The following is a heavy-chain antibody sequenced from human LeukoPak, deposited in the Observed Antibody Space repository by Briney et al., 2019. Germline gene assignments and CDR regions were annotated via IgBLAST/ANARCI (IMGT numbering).Heavy chain of an antibody. D-gene: IGHD3-9*01. CDR2: IYYSGST. J-gene: IGHJ6*03. Sequence: SETLSLTCTVSGGSISSSSYYWGWIRQPPGKGLEWIGSIYYSGSTYYNPSLKSRVTISVDTSKNQFSLKLSSVTAADTAVYYCARVRFDWLYQGYYYYYMDVWGKGTTVTISS. CDR3: ARVRFDWLYQGYYYYYMDV. V-gene: IGHV4-39*07. CDR1: GGSISSSSYY.